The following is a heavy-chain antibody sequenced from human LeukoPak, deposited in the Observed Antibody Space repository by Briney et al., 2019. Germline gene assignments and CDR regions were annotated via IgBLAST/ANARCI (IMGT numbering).Heavy chain of an antibody. CDR2: INHSGST. J-gene: IGHJ5*02. V-gene: IGHV4-34*01. CDR1: GGSFSGYY. CDR3: ARGLRYYDSSGYRP. D-gene: IGHD3-22*01. Sequence: SETLSLTCAVYGGSFSGYYWSWIRQPPGKGLEWIGEINHSGSTNYNPSLKSRVTISVDTSKNQFSLKLSSVTATDTAVYYCARGLRYYDSSGYRPWGQGTLVTVSS.